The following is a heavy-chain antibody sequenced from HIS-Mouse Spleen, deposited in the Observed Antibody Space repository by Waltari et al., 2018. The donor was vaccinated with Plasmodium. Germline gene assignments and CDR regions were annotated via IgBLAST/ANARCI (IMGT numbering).Heavy chain of an antibody. CDR2: ISSSSSTI. D-gene: IGHD6-13*01. J-gene: IGHJ3*02. CDR3: AREKHSSSWYDAFDI. V-gene: IGHV3-48*01. Sequence: EVQLVESGGGLVQPGGSLRLSCAASGFTFSSYSMNWVRQAPGKVLEWVSDISSSSSTIYYADSVKGRFTISRDNAKNSLFLQMNSLRAEDTAVYYCAREKHSSSWYDAFDIWGQGTMVTVSS. CDR1: GFTFSSYS.